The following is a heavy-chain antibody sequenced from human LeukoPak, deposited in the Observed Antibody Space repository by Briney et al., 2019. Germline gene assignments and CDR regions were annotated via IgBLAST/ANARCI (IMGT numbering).Heavy chain of an antibody. CDR1: GGSISSSSYY. Sequence: NPSETLSLTCTVSGGSISSSSYYWGWIRQPPGKGLEWIGSIYYSGSTYYNPSLKSRVTISVDTSKNQFSLKLSSATAADTAVYYCARHYHGDYLGNWFDPWGQGTLVTVSS. CDR3: ARHYHGDYLGNWFDP. V-gene: IGHV4-39*01. CDR2: IYYSGST. D-gene: IGHD4-17*01. J-gene: IGHJ5*02.